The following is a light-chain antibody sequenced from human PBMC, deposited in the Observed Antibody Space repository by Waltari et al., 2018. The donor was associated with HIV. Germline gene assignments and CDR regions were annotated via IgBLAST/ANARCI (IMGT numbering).Light chain of an antibody. V-gene: IGLV1-44*01. CDR3: AAWDDSLNGVV. CDR1: SSNIGSNT. J-gene: IGLJ2*01. Sequence: QSVLTQPPSASGTPGQRVTISCSGSSSNIGSNTVNWYQQLPGTAPKLLIYSNYQRPSGVPDRFSGSKSGTSASLSISGLHSEYEADYYCAAWDDSLNGVVFGGGTKLTVL. CDR2: SNY.